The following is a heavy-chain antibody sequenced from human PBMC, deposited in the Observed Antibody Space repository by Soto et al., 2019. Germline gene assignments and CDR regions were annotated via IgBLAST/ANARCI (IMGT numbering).Heavy chain of an antibody. Sequence: SETLSLTCTVSGGSISSSSYYWGWIRQPPGKGLEWIGSIYYSGSTYYNPSLKSRVTISVDTSKNQFSLKLSSVTAADTAVYYCARQTGGYSGYDFCYWGQGTLVTVSS. CDR3: ARQTGGYSGYDFCY. CDR2: IYYSGST. V-gene: IGHV4-39*01. J-gene: IGHJ4*02. CDR1: GGSISSSSYY. D-gene: IGHD5-12*01.